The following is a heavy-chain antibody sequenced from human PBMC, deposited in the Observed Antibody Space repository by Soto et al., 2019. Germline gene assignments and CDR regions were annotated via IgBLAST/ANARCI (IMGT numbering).Heavy chain of an antibody. Sequence: QVQLQESGPGLVKPSQTLSLTCTVSGGSISRGDYYWSWIRQHPGKGLEWIGHIYYSGSTYYNPSRKSRVTISVDTSKNQFSLKLSSVTAADTAVYYCARWWSGSRQGFDPWGQGTLVTVSS. CDR3: ARWWSGSRQGFDP. CDR2: IYYSGST. V-gene: IGHV4-31*03. CDR1: GGSISRGDYY. J-gene: IGHJ5*02. D-gene: IGHD3-3*01.